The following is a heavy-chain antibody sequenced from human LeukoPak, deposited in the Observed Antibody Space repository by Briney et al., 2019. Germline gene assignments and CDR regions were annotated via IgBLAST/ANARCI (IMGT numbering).Heavy chain of an antibody. J-gene: IGHJ4*02. CDR2: ISYDGSNK. CDR1: GFTFSSYG. Sequence: PGGSLRLSCAASGFTFSSYGMHWARQAPGKGLEWVAVISYDGSNKYYADSVKGRFTISRDNSKNTLYLQMNSLRAEDTAVYYCAKDIGGGYYLDYYFDYWGQGTLVTVSS. CDR3: AKDIGGGYYLDYYFDY. V-gene: IGHV3-30*18. D-gene: IGHD3-22*01.